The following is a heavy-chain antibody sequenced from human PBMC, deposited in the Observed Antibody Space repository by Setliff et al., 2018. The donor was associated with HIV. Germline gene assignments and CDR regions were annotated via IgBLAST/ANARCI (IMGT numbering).Heavy chain of an antibody. J-gene: IGHJ5*02. V-gene: IGHV3-7*03. CDR3: ARVLLRTNAVYGVVSNWFDP. D-gene: IGHD2-8*01. Sequence: GGSLRLSCAASGFTFNNFWMHWVRQAPGKGLEWVASISPDGSRNHCVGSVKGRFTASRDNAKSSLYLQMNSLRAEDTAVYYCARVLLRTNAVYGVVSNWFDPWGQGALVTVS. CDR2: ISPDGSRN. CDR1: GFTFNNFW.